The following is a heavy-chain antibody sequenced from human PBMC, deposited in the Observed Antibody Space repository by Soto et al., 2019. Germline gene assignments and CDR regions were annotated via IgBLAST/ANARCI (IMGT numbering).Heavy chain of an antibody. D-gene: IGHD3-22*01. CDR2: ISYDGSNK. V-gene: IGHV3-30-3*01. Sequence: QVQLVESGGGVVQPGRSLRLSCAASGFTFSSYAMHWVRQAPGKGLEWVAVISYDGSNKYYADSVKGRFTISRDNSKNTLYLQMNSLRAEDTAVYYCRGGWLLNWGQGTLVTVSS. CDR1: GFTFSSYA. J-gene: IGHJ4*02. CDR3: RGGWLLN.